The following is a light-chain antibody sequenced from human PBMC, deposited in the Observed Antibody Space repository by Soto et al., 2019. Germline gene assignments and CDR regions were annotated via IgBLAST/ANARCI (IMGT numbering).Light chain of an antibody. CDR2: SNN. Sequence: QSVLTQPPSASGTPGQRVTISCSGSGSNIGSNTVNCYQQLPGTAPQLLIYSNNQRPSGVPYRFSGSKSGTSASLAISGLQSEDEADYYCAAWDDSLNGVVFGGGTKLTVL. CDR1: GSNIGSNT. CDR3: AAWDDSLNGVV. J-gene: IGLJ2*01. V-gene: IGLV1-44*01.